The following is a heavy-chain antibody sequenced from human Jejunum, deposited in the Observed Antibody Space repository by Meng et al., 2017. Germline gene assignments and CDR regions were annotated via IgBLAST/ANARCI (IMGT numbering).Heavy chain of an antibody. D-gene: IGHD6-19*01. J-gene: IGHJ4*02. Sequence: QGAGQGLVKGAGALSPAGAVHGGSMSSNNWWSWCRQPPGKGPEWIGDVFHTGSSNYGPYLRCGVTISGDKSKNQFSLNLSSVTAADTAVYFCARRGGAYSTGHFPHFDDWGQGTLVTVSS. CDR2: VFHTGSS. V-gene: IGHV4-4*01. CDR3: ARRGGAYSTGHFPHFDD. CDR1: GGSMSSNNW.